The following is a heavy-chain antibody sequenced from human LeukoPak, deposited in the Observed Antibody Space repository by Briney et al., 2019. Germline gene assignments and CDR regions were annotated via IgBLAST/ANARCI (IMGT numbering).Heavy chain of an antibody. J-gene: IGHJ4*02. D-gene: IGHD2-21*02. CDR2: MNPNSGNT. V-gene: IGHV1-8*01. Sequence: ASVKVSCKASGYTFTSYDINWVRRATGQGLEWMGWMNPNSGNTGYAQKFQGRVTMTRNTSISTAYMELSSLRSEDTAVYYCARVSRRRVVTATYYFDYWGQGTLVTVSS. CDR3: ARVSRRRVVTATYYFDY. CDR1: GYTFTSYD.